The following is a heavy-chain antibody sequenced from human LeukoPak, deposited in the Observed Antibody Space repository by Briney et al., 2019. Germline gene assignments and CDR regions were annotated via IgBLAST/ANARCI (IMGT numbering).Heavy chain of an antibody. CDR3: ARDPPRSVVVPAANDY. CDR2: INPNSGGT. Sequence: GASVKVSCKASGYTFTGYYMHWVRQAPGQGLEWMGRINPNSGGTNYAQKFQGRVTMTRDTSISTAYMELSRLRSDDTAVYYCARDPPRSVVVPAANDYWGQGTLVTVPS. J-gene: IGHJ4*02. D-gene: IGHD2-2*01. V-gene: IGHV1-2*06. CDR1: GYTFTGYY.